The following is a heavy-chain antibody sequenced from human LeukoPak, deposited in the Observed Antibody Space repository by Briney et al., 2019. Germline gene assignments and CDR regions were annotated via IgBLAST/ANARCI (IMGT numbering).Heavy chain of an antibody. CDR3: AKDPNYYGSGTFDY. J-gene: IGHJ4*02. V-gene: IGHV3-23*01. CDR2: ISGSGGST. Sequence: GGSLRLSCAASGVTCSSDAMSWGRQAPGKGLEWVSAISGSGGSTYYADSVKGRFTISRDNSKNTLYLQMNSLRAEDTAVYYCAKDPNYYGSGTFDYWGQGTLVTVSS. D-gene: IGHD3-10*01. CDR1: GVTCSSDA.